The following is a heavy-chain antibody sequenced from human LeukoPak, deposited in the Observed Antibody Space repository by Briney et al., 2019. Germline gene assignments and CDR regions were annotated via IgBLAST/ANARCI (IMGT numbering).Heavy chain of an antibody. D-gene: IGHD6-13*01. J-gene: IGHJ6*01. CDR1: GFTLSDHY. Sequence: GGSLRLSCAASGFTLSDHYMDWVRQAPGKGLERVGRTTDKAHSYNIEYAASVKGRFTISRDDSKNSLYLQMNSLRAEDTAVYYCAREGRSSSWMGPGYYYGMDVWGQGTTVTVSS. CDR3: AREGRSSSWMGPGYYYGMDV. V-gene: IGHV3-72*01. CDR2: TTDKAHSYNI.